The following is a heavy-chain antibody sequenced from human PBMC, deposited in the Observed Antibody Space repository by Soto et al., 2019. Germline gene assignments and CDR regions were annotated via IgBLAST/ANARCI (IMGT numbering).Heavy chain of an antibody. CDR1: GGTFSSYA. CDR2: IIPIFGTA. J-gene: IGHJ6*02. Sequence: ASVKVSCKASGGTFSSYAISWVRQAPGQGLEWMGGIIPIFGTANYAQKFQGRVTITADESTGTAYMELSSLRSEDTAVYYCARVRVARGNYYYYGMDVWGQGTTVTVSS. CDR3: ARVRVARGNYYYYGMDV. D-gene: IGHD2-15*01. V-gene: IGHV1-69*13.